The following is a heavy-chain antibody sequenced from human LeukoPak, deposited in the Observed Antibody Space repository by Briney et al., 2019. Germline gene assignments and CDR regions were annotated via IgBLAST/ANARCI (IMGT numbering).Heavy chain of an antibody. CDR2: IYHSGST. D-gene: IGHD3-22*01. Sequence: SETLSLTCAVSGGSISSSNWWSWVRQPPGKGLEWIGEIYHSGSTNYNPSLKSRVTISVDKSKNQFSLKLSPVTAADTAVYYCARVIANYYDSSGYYCWFDPWGQGTLVTVSS. CDR1: GGSISSSNW. V-gene: IGHV4-4*02. J-gene: IGHJ5*02. CDR3: ARVIANYYDSSGYYCWFDP.